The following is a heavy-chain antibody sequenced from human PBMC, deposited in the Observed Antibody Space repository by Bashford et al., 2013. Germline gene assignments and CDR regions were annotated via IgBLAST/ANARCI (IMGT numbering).Heavy chain of an antibody. J-gene: IGHJ6*02. CDR3: ARVTRRGDYYYYGMDV. D-gene: IGHD2-21*02. Sequence: SETLSLTCTVSGGSISSYYWSWIRQPPGKGLEWIGRIYTSGSTNYNPSLKSRVTMSVDTSKNQFSLKLSSVTAADTAVYYCARVTRRGDYYYYGMDVWGQGTTVTVSS. V-gene: IGHV4-4*07. CDR1: GGSISSYY. CDR2: IYTSGST.